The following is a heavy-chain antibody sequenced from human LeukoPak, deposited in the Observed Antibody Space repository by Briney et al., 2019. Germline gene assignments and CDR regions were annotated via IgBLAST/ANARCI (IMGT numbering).Heavy chain of an antibody. Sequence: GGSLRLSCAASGFTFSSYAMHWVRQAPGKGLEYVSAISSNGGSTYYANSVKGRFTISRDNSKNTLYLQMNSLRAEDTAVYYCAGDWEGNYDYGDYDYYYYGMDVWGQGTTVTVSS. V-gene: IGHV3-64*01. CDR2: ISSNGGST. CDR3: AGDWEGNYDYGDYDYYYYGMDV. J-gene: IGHJ6*02. CDR1: GFTFSSYA. D-gene: IGHD4-17*01.